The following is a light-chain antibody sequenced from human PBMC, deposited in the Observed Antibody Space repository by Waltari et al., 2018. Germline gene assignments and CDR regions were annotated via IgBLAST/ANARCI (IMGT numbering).Light chain of an antibody. CDR2: AAF. J-gene: IGKJ5*01. CDR3: QQSYSSPVT. CDR1: QTISSY. V-gene: IGKV1-39*01. Sequence: DIQMTQSPSSLSASVGDRVTITCRASQTISSYLNWYQQKPGKAPELLIYAAFSLQSGVPSRFSGGGSGTDFTLTISSLQPEDFATYYCQQSYSSPVTFGQGTRLAIK.